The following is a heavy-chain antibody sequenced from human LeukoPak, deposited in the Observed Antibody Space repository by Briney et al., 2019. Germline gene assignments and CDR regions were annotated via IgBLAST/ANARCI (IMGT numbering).Heavy chain of an antibody. J-gene: IGHJ3*02. V-gene: IGHV4-4*07. Sequence: SETLSLTCTVSGGSISSYYWSWIRQPAGKGLEWIGRVYTSGSTNYNPSLKSRVTMSVDTSKNQFSLKLSSVTAADTAVYYWARGQYYYDSSGYYWNDAFDIWGQGTMVTVSS. CDR2: VYTSGST. CDR1: GGSISSYY. D-gene: IGHD3-22*01. CDR3: ARGQYYYDSSGYYWNDAFDI.